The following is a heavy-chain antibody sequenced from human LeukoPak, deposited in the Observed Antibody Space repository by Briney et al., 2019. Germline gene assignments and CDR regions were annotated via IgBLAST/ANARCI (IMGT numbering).Heavy chain of an antibody. V-gene: IGHV1-3*03. CDR3: ARARYETRIWPKSRYDYYHYMDV. Sequence: ASVKVSCKASGYTFTSYTIHWVRQAPGQRLEWMGWINAGNGNAKYSQEFQDRVTITRDTSASTAYIQLSSLRSDDMAVYYCARARYETRIWPKSRYDYYHYMDVWGKGTTVTVSS. D-gene: IGHD3-3*01. J-gene: IGHJ6*03. CDR1: GYTFTSYT. CDR2: INAGNGNA.